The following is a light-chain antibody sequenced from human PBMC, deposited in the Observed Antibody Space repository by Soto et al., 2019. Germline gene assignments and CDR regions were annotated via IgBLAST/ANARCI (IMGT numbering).Light chain of an antibody. CDR3: QQYTNTNNPWM. CDR2: DAS. CDR1: QTISSW. Sequence: DIQMTPSPSTPSGSVGDRVTITCRASQTISSWLAWYQQKPGKAPKLLVYDASTLQSGVASRFSGSGSGTEFTLIISGLQPDDSATYYCQQYTNTNNPWMFGQGTKVDIK. J-gene: IGKJ1*01. V-gene: IGKV1-5*01.